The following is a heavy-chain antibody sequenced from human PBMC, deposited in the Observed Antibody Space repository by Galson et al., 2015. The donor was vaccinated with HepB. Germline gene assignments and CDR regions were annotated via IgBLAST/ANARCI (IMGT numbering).Heavy chain of an antibody. CDR2: ISHDGSNK. V-gene: IGHV3-30-3*01. D-gene: IGHD3-3*01. CDR3: AKDITIFGVEGYMDV. J-gene: IGHJ6*03. Sequence: SLRLSCAASGFTFSSYAMHWVRQAPGKGLEWVEVISHDGSNKIYADSVKGRFTISRDNSKNTLYLQMNSLRAEDTAVYYCAKDITIFGVEGYMDVWGKGTTVTVSS. CDR1: GFTFSSYA.